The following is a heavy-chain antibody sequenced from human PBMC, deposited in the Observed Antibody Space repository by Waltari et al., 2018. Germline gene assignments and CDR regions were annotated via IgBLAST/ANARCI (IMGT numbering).Heavy chain of an antibody. CDR2: ISGSGGST. CDR3: AKVDNVGLNNY. D-gene: IGHD1-1*01. CDR1: GFTFSSYA. J-gene: IGHJ4*02. Sequence: EVQLVESGGGLVQPGGSLRLSCAASGFTFSSYAMSWVRQAPGKGLEWVSAISGSGGSTNYIDSVRGRFTISRDSSKNTLYLQMNSLRAEDTAVYYCAKVDNVGLNNYWGQGTLVTVSS. V-gene: IGHV3-23*04.